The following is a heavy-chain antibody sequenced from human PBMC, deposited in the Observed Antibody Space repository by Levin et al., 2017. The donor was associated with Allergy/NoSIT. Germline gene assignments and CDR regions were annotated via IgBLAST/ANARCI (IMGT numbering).Heavy chain of an antibody. CDR3: ARGSSSWYPYYFDY. V-gene: IGHV3-30-3*01. CDR2: ISYDGSNK. Sequence: SCAASGFTFSSYAMHWVRQAPGKGLEWVAVISYDGSNKYYADSVKGRFTISRDNSKNTLYLQMNSLRAEDTAVYYCARGSSSWYPYYFDYWGQGTLVTVSS. D-gene: IGHD6-13*01. J-gene: IGHJ4*02. CDR1: GFTFSSYA.